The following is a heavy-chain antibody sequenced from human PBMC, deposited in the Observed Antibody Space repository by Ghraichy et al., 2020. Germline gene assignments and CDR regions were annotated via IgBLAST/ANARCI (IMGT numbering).Heavy chain of an antibody. Sequence: GGSLRLSCAASGFTFSSYAMSWVRQAPGKGLEWVSAISDSGGSTYYADSVKGRFTISRDNSENTLFLQMNSLRAEDTAVYYCAKDTYDFWSGLRLRPFDYWGQGTLVAVSS. D-gene: IGHD3-3*01. CDR2: ISDSGGST. CDR1: GFTFSSYA. J-gene: IGHJ4*02. CDR3: AKDTYDFWSGLRLRPFDY. V-gene: IGHV3-23*01.